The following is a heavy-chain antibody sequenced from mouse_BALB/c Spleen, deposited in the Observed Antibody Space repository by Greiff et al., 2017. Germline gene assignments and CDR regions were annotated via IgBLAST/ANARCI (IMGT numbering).Heavy chain of an antibody. J-gene: IGHJ3*01. V-gene: IGHV4-1*02. CDR3: AREGYGSSSAY. D-gene: IGHD1-1*01. CDR1: GFDFSRYW. Sequence: DVMLVESGGGLVQPGGSLKLSCAASGFDFSRYWMSWVRQAPGKGLEWIGEINPDSSTINYTPSLKDKFIISRDNAKNTLYLQMSKVRSEDTALYYCAREGYGSSSAYWGQGTLVTVSA. CDR2: INPDSSTI.